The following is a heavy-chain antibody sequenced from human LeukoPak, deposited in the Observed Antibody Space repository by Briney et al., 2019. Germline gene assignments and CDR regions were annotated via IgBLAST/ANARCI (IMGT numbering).Heavy chain of an antibody. CDR3: ARGTYYYDSSGYSFDY. CDR1: GGSFSGYY. D-gene: IGHD3-22*01. J-gene: IGHJ4*02. CDR2: INHSGST. V-gene: IGHV4-34*01. Sequence: PSETLSLTCAVYGGSFSGYYWSWIRQPPGKGLEWIGEINHSGSTNYNPSLKSRVTISVDTSKNQFPLKLSSVTAADTAVYYCARGTYYYDSSGYSFDYWGQGTLVTVSS.